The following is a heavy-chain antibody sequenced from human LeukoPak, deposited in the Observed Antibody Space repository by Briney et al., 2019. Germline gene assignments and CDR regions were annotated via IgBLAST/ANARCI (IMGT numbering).Heavy chain of an antibody. D-gene: IGHD2/OR15-2a*01. Sequence: GGSLRLSCAASGFTFSSYAMSWVRQAPGKGLEWVSSISSSSSYIYYADSVKGRFTISRDNAKNSLYLQMNSLRAEDTAVYYCARSMAQGDYYYYGMDVWGQGTTVTVSS. CDR1: GFTFSSYA. V-gene: IGHV3-21*01. J-gene: IGHJ6*02. CDR2: ISSSSSYI. CDR3: ARSMAQGDYYYYGMDV.